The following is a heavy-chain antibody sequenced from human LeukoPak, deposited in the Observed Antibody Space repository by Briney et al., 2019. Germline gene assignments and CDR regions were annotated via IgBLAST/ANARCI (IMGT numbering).Heavy chain of an antibody. CDR2: IRSKAYGGTT. D-gene: IGHD2-2*01. V-gene: IGHV3-49*04. CDR1: GFTFGDYA. CDR3: ARSYQLLAYYYYYMDV. J-gene: IGHJ6*03. Sequence: GGSLRLSCTASGFTFGDYAMSWVRQAPGKGLEWVGFIRSKAYGGTTEYAASVKGRFTISRDDSKSIAYLQMNSLKTEDTAVYYCARSYQLLAYYYYYMDVWGKGTTVTVSS.